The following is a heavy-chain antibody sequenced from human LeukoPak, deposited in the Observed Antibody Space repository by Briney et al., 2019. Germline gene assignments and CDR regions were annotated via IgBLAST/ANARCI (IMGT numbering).Heavy chain of an antibody. J-gene: IGHJ6*02. CDR1: GFTFSSYA. Sequence: AGGSLRLSCAASGFTFSSYAMHWVRQAPGKGLEWVAVISYDGSNKCYADSVKGRFTISRDNSKNTLYLQMNSLRAEDTAVYYCARGEGDYPPERRRGNYGSGSYRWYYYYGMDVWGQGTTVTVSS. CDR3: ARGEGDYPPERRRGNYGSGSYRWYYYYGMDV. CDR2: ISYDGSNK. D-gene: IGHD3-10*01. V-gene: IGHV3-30-3*01.